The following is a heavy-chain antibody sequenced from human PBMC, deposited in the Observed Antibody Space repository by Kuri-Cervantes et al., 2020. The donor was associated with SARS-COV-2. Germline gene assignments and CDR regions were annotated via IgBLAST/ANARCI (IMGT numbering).Heavy chain of an antibody. CDR2: IYTSGST. CDR1: GGSISSGSYY. Sequence: SETLSLTCTVSGGSISSGSYYWSWIRQPAGKGLEWIGRIYTSGSTNYNPSLKSRVTISVDTSKNQFSLKLSSVTAADTAVYYCARGGRTRNSYYFDYWGREPWSPSPQ. CDR3: ARGGRTRNSYYFDY. D-gene: IGHD3-10*01. V-gene: IGHV4-61*02. J-gene: IGHJ4*02.